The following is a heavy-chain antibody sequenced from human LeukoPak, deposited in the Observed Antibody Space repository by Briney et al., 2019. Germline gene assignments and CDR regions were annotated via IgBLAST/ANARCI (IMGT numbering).Heavy chain of an antibody. CDR3: AKDGGGYYPSYYYYMDV. CDR2: IRYDGSNK. J-gene: IGHJ6*03. Sequence: GGSLRLSCAASGFTFSSYGMHWVRQAPGKGLEWVAFIRYDGSNKYYADSVKGRFTISRDNSKNTLYLQMNSLRAEDTAVYYCAKDGGGYYPSYYYYMDVWGKGTTVTVSS. V-gene: IGHV3-30*02. D-gene: IGHD3-22*01. CDR1: GFTFSSYG.